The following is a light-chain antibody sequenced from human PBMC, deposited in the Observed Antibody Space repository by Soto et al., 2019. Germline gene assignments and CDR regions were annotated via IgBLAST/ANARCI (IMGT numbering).Light chain of an antibody. CDR2: EVS. CDR3: TSYTTSSTLVV. J-gene: IGLJ3*02. V-gene: IGLV2-14*03. CDR1: NSDVGAYKY. Sequence: QSALTQPASVSGSPGQSITIACTGTNSDVGAYKYVSWFQQHPGKAPKLIIYEVSIRPSGVSNRFSGSKSGNTASLTISGLQAEDEADYYCTSYTTSSTLVVFGGGTQLTVL.